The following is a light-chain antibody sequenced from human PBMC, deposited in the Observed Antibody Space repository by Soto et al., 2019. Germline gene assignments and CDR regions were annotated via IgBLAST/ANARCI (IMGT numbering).Light chain of an antibody. V-gene: IGKV3-20*01. CDR1: QSFSSTY. CDR3: QQYNKWPRT. Sequence: IVLAQSPGTLSLSPWERATLSCRASQSFSSTYLAWYQQKPGQAPRLLIYGASSRATGIPDRFSVSGSGTDFTLTISRLEPEDFAVYYCQQYNKWPRTFGQGTKVDIK. CDR2: GAS. J-gene: IGKJ2*01.